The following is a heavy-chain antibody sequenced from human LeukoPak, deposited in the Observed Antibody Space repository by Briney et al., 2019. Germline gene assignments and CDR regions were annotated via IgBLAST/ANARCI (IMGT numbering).Heavy chain of an antibody. CDR3: AKGEYYSDSSGYPDY. V-gene: IGHV3-30*02. Sequence: GGSLRLSCAASGFPFSSFDMSWVRQAPGKGLEWVAVIWYGGSTKYYADSVKGRFTISRDNSKNTLYLQMNSLRAEDTAVYYCAKGEYYSDSSGYPDYWGQGTLVTVSS. D-gene: IGHD3-22*01. CDR2: IWYGGSTK. J-gene: IGHJ4*02. CDR1: GFPFSSFD.